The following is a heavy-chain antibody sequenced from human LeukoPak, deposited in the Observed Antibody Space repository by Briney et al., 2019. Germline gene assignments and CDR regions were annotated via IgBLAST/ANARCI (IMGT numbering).Heavy chain of an antibody. V-gene: IGHV4-4*07. D-gene: IGHD1-26*01. J-gene: IGHJ3*02. CDR1: VDSISSYY. CDR2: IYTSGST. Sequence: SETLSLTCTVSVDSISSYYGSWIRQPAGKGLEWMGRIYTSGSTNYNPSLKSRVTMSVDTSKNQPSLKLSSVTAADTAVYFCARATVGARDAFDIWGQGTMVTVSS. CDR3: ARATVGARDAFDI.